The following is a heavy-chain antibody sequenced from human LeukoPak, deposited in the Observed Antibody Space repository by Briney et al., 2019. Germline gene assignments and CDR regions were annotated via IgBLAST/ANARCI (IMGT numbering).Heavy chain of an antibody. J-gene: IGHJ5*02. V-gene: IGHV4-31*03. CDR2: IYDGGST. D-gene: IGHD6-19*01. CDR3: ARERYRSGWYYNWLDP. CDR1: TGSISSGGYY. Sequence: PSQTLSLTSTVSTGSISSGGYYWSSIRQHPGKSLEWIGYIYDGGSTYYKPSLKNRVTISVHTSKNQCSLKLSSVTAADTAVYYCARERYRSGWYYNWLDPWGEGTMVTVSS.